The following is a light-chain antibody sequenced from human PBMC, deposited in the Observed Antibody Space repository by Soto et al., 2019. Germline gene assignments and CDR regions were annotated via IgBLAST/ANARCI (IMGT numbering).Light chain of an antibody. CDR2: GAF. Sequence: EIEMTQSPATLSVSPGERATLSCRASQSVNSNLAWYQQRPGQAPSLLIYGAFNRATNISARFSGSGSGTEFTLTLTSLQSEDFAIYYCQQYNTCPRTFGQGTKVEIK. V-gene: IGKV3D-15*01. CDR1: QSVNSN. J-gene: IGKJ1*01. CDR3: QQYNTCPRT.